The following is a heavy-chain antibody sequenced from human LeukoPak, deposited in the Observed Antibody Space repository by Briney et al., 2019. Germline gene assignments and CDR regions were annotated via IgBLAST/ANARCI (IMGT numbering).Heavy chain of an antibody. CDR2: INPNSGGT. J-gene: IGHJ6*03. Sequence: GASVKVSCKASGGTFSSYAISWVRQAPGQGLEWMGWINPNSGGTNYAQKFQGRVTMTRDTSISTAYMELSRLRSDDTAVYYCARDFGAARPHYYYYMDVWGKGTTVTVSS. D-gene: IGHD6-6*01. V-gene: IGHV1-2*02. CDR1: GGTFSSYA. CDR3: ARDFGAARPHYYYYMDV.